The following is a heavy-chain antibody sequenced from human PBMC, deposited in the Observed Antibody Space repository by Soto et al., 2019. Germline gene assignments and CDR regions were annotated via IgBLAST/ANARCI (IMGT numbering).Heavy chain of an antibody. J-gene: IGHJ4*02. CDR1: GGSISSYY. V-gene: IGHV4-59*01. Sequence: SETLSLTCTVSGGSISSYYWSWIRQPPGKGLEWIGYIYYSGSTNYNPSLKSRVTISVDTSKNQFSLKLSSVTAADTAVYYCARVRWDYGDSPLSYYFDYWGQGTLVTVSS. D-gene: IGHD4-17*01. CDR3: ARVRWDYGDSPLSYYFDY. CDR2: IYYSGST.